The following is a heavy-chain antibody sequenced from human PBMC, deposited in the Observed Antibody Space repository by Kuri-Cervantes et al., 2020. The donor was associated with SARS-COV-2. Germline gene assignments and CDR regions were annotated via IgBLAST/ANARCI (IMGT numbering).Heavy chain of an antibody. CDR3: ARVRTVTTGIGSVWFDP. Sequence: SETLSLTCAVYGGSFSGYYWSWIRQPPGKGLEWIGEINHSGSTNYNPSLKSRVTISVDTSKNQFSLKLSSLTAADTAVYYCARVRTVTTGIGSVWFDPWGQGTLVTSYS. D-gene: IGHD4-11*01. CDR2: INHSGST. V-gene: IGHV4-34*01. CDR1: GGSFSGYY. J-gene: IGHJ5*02.